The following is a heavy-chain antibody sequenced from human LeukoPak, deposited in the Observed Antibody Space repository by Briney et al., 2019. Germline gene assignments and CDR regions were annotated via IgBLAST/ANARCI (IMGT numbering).Heavy chain of an antibody. Sequence: SETLSLTCTVSGGSISSYYWSWIRQPPGKGLEWIGYIYYSGGTNYNPSLKSRVTISVDTSKNQFSLKLSSVTAAVTALYYCATDSPGYSSGWYWFDPWGKGTLVTVSS. CDR3: ATDSPGYSSGWYWFDP. D-gene: IGHD6-19*01. V-gene: IGHV4-59*01. J-gene: IGHJ5*02. CDR2: IYYSGGT. CDR1: GGSISSYY.